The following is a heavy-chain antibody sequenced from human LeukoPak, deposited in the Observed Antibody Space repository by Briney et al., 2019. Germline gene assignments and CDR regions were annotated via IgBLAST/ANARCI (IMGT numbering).Heavy chain of an antibody. CDR3: AKKGICDY. J-gene: IGHJ4*02. V-gene: IGHV3-30*18. D-gene: IGHD3-3*02. CDR2: ISYDGSNK. Sequence: GGSLRLSCAASGFTFSSYGMHWVRQAPGKGLEWVAVISYDGSNKYYADSVKGRFTISRDNSKNTLYLQMNSLRAEDTAVYYCAKKGICDYWGQGTLVTVSS. CDR1: GFTFSSYG.